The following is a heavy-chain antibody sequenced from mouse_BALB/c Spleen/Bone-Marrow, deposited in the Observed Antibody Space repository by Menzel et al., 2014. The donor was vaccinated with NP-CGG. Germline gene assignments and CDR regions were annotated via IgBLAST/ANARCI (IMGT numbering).Heavy chain of an antibody. J-gene: IGHJ3*01. D-gene: IGHD2-14*01. CDR2: IYPGNVNT. V-gene: IGHV1S56*01. CDR3: ARGGYDGAWFAY. CDR1: GYTFTSYY. Sequence: VQLQQSGPELVKPGPSVRISCKASGYTFTSYYINWVKQRPGQGLEWIGWIYPGNVNTNYNEKFKGKATLTADKSSSTAYMQLSSLTSEDSAVYFCARGGYDGAWFAYWGQGTLVTVSA.